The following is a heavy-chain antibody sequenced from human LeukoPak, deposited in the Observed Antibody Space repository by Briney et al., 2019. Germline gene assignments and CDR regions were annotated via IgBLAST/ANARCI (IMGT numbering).Heavy chain of an antibody. J-gene: IGHJ4*02. CDR2: INPNSGGT. V-gene: IGHV1-2*06. Sequence: ASVKVSCKASGYTFTSYDINWVRQATGQGLEWMGRINPNSGGTNYAQRFQGRVTMTRDTSISTAYMELSRLRSDDTAVYYCARNGGNMGFDYWGQXTLVTVSS. CDR1: GYTFTSYD. D-gene: IGHD4-23*01. CDR3: ARNGGNMGFDY.